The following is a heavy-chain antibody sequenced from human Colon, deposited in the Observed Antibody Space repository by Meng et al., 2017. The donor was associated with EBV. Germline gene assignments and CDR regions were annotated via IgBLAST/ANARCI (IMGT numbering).Heavy chain of an antibody. D-gene: IGHD6-13*01. V-gene: IGHV7-4-1*02. CDR2: INTDTGKP. CDR1: VYPFSRYS. CDR3: ARDRGSSGWSNWFDP. Sequence: QGQMVQSGFELKKPGASGKVSCEASVYPFSRYSMHWVRQAPGQGLEWMGWINTDTGKPTYAQGFTGRFVFSLDTSVRTAYLQISSLKAEDTAVYYCARDRGSSGWSNWFDPWGQGTLVTVSS. J-gene: IGHJ5*02.